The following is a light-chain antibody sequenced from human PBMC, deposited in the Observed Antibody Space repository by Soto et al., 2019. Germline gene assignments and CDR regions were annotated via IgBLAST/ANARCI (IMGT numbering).Light chain of an antibody. J-gene: IGKJ2*01. Sequence: EIVMTQSPATLSVSPGERVTLSCRASQSVSSNLAWYQQKPGQPPRLLIYGTSTRATGIPGRFSGSGSGTEFTLTISSRQSEDFAVYYCQQYNNWPPNTFGQGTKLEIK. CDR2: GTS. CDR3: QQYNNWPPNT. CDR1: QSVSSN. V-gene: IGKV3-15*01.